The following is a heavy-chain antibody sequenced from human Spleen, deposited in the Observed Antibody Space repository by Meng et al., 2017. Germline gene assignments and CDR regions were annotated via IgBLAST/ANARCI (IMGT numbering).Heavy chain of an antibody. CDR1: GYTITSYG. Sequence: ASVKVSCKTSGYTITSYGISWVRQAPGQGLEWMGWISAYNGNTNYAQKVQGRVTITTDESTSTAYMELSSLRSEDTAVYYCARDSGLWFGESKYYYYGMDVWGQGTTVTVSS. D-gene: IGHD3-10*01. CDR2: ISAYNGNT. V-gene: IGHV1-18*01. CDR3: ARDSGLWFGESKYYYYGMDV. J-gene: IGHJ6*02.